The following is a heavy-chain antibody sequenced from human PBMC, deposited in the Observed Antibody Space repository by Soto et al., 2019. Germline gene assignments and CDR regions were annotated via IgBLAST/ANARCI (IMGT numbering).Heavy chain of an antibody. CDR2: ISSSASII. CDR3: AREEPLGAFDI. Sequence: QVQLVESGGGLVKPGESLRLSCEDSGFTFSDYYMSWIRQAPGKGLEWVSYISSSASIIYHADSMRGRFTISRDNAKNSLFLQMNSLRAEDTAVYYCAREEPLGAFDIWGQGTMVTVSS. CDR1: GFTFSDYY. J-gene: IGHJ3*02. V-gene: IGHV3-11*01.